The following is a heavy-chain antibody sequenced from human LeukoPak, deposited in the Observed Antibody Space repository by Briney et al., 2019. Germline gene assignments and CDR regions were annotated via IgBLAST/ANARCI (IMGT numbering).Heavy chain of an antibody. D-gene: IGHD5-12*01. CDR2: IWYDGSNK. J-gene: IGHJ4*02. V-gene: IGHV3-33*01. CDR1: GFTFSTYG. Sequence: PGRSLRLSCAASGFTFSTYGMHCVRQAPGKGLEWVAVIWYDGSNKYYIDSVRGRFTISRDNSRNTLYLQMNSLRAEDTAVYYCARGFDSGYDFGYWGQGTLVTVSS. CDR3: ARGFDSGYDFGY.